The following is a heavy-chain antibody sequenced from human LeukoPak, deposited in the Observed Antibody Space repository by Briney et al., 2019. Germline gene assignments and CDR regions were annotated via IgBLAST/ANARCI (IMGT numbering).Heavy chain of an antibody. CDR1: GGSISSGSYF. CDR2: IYYSGST. D-gene: IGHD5-24*01. V-gene: IGHV4-39*01. J-gene: IGHJ3*02. Sequence: PSETLSLTCTVSGGSISSGSYFWGWIRQPPGKGLEWIGSIYYSGSTYYNPSLKSRVTISVDTSKNQFSLKLSSVTAADTAVYYCATIRLHDFDAFDIWGQGTLVTVSS. CDR3: ATIRLHDFDAFDI.